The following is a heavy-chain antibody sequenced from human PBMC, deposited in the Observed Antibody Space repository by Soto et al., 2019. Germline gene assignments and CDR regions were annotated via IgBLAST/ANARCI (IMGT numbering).Heavy chain of an antibody. CDR2: INHSGST. CDR1: GGSFSGYY. J-gene: IGHJ4*02. V-gene: IGHV4-34*01. D-gene: IGHD3-9*01. CDR3: ARGFRYFDWSLDY. Sequence: SETLSLTCAVYGGSFSGYYWSWIRQPPGKGLEWIGEINHSGSTKYNPSLKSRVTISVDTSKNQFSLKLSSVTAADTAVYYCARGFRYFDWSLDYWGQGTLVTVSS.